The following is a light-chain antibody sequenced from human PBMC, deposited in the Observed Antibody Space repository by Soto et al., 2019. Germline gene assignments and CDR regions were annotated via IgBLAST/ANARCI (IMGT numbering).Light chain of an antibody. CDR2: AAS. J-gene: IGKJ3*01. CDR3: QKYNSAP. CDR1: QGISNY. Sequence: DIQMTQSPSSLSASVGDRVTITCRASQGISNYLAWYQQKPGKVPKLLIYAASTLQSGVPYRFTGSGSGTDFTLTISSLQPEDVATYYCQKYNSAPFGRGTKVDI. V-gene: IGKV1-27*01.